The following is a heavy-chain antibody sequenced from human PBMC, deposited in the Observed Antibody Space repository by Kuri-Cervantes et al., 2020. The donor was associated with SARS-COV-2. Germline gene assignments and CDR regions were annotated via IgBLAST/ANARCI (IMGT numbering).Heavy chain of an antibody. CDR1: GGSFSGYY. CDR2: INHSGST. Sequence: GPLRLSCAVYGGSFSGYYWSWIRQPPGEGLEWIGEINHSGSTNYNPSLKSRVTISVDTSKNQFSLKLSSETAADTAVYYCAREFIVPAAILDYWGQGTLVTVSS. J-gene: IGHJ4*02. CDR3: AREFIVPAAILDY. V-gene: IGHV4-34*01. D-gene: IGHD2-2*01.